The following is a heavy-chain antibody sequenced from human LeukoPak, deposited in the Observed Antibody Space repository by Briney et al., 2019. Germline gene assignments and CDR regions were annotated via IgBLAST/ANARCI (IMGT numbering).Heavy chain of an antibody. CDR1: GFTFSSYS. Sequence: GGSLRLSCAASGFTFSSYSMNWVRQAPGKGLEWVSSISSSSSNIYYADSVKGRFTISRDNAKNSLYLQMNSLRAEDTAVYYCARIGGYDFWSGYYTDYWGQGTLVTVSS. J-gene: IGHJ4*02. CDR2: ISSSSSNI. CDR3: ARIGGYDFWSGYYTDY. V-gene: IGHV3-21*01. D-gene: IGHD3-3*01.